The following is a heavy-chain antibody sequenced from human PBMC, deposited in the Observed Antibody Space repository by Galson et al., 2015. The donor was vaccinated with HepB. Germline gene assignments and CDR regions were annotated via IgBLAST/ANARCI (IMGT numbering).Heavy chain of an antibody. Sequence: SLRLSCAASGFRLTDYTMNWVRQAPGKGLEWASYISSDSPTIHYADSVKGRFTISRDNAKNSVYLQMTNLRGEDTAAYYCVRDRGSGFGADSVSSFDYWGRGSLVTVS. CDR2: ISSDSPTI. CDR3: VRDRGSGFGADSVSSFDY. V-gene: IGHV3-48*01. CDR1: GFRLTDYT. J-gene: IGHJ4*01. D-gene: IGHD3-16*01.